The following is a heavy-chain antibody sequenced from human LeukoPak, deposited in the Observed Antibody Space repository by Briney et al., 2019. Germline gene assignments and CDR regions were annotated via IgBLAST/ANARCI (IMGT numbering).Heavy chain of an antibody. J-gene: IGHJ4*02. D-gene: IGHD3-16*01. CDR1: GFTVSSNY. V-gene: IGHV3-66*01. Sequence: PGGSLRLSCAASGFTVSSNYMSWVRQAPGKGLEWVSIIYSGGSTYYADSVKCRFTISRDNSKNTLYLQMNSLRAEDTAVYYCARDLPAGGFGDWGQGTMVTVSS. CDR3: ARDLPAGGFGD. CDR2: IYSGGST.